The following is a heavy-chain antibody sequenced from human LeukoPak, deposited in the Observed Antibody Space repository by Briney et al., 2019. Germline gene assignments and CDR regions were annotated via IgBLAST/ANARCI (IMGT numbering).Heavy chain of an antibody. J-gene: IGHJ6*03. CDR1: GFTFSSYA. CDR2: ISGSGGST. D-gene: IGHD3-16*01. CDR3: AKGSEYLWGSLESNYYYYMDV. V-gene: IGHV3-23*01. Sequence: PGGPLRLSCAASGFTFSSYAMSWVRQAPGKGLEWVSAISGSGGSTYYADSVKGRFTISRDNSKNTVHLQMNSLRAEDTAVYYCAKGSEYLWGSLESNYYYYMDVWGKGTTVTVSS.